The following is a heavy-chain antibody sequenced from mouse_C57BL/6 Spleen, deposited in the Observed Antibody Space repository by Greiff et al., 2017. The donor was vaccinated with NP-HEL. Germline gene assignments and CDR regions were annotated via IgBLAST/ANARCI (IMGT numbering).Heavy chain of an antibody. D-gene: IGHD2-2*01. CDR2: IYPSDSET. CDR1: GYTFTSYW. Sequence: QVQLKQPGAELVRPGSSVKLSCKASGYTFTSYWMDWVKQRPGQGLEWIGNIYPSDSETHYNQKFKDKATLTVDKSSSTAYMQLSSLTSEDSAVYYCARLLYYGYDDGYFDYWGQGTTLTVSS. J-gene: IGHJ2*01. CDR3: ARLLYYGYDDGYFDY. V-gene: IGHV1-61*01.